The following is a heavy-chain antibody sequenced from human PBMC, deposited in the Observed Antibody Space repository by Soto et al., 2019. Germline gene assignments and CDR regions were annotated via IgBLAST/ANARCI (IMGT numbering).Heavy chain of an antibody. CDR2: IYWDNDK. CDR1: GFSLNTRGVG. D-gene: IGHD3-10*01. V-gene: IGHV2-5*02. J-gene: IGHJ4*02. Sequence: QSTLKESGPTLVKPTQTLTLTCAFSGFSLNTRGVGVGWIRQPPGKALEWLALIYWDNDKRYSPSLKSRLTITKDTPKNHVVLMMTDMDPVDTATYYCAHNNYYGSGSVYWGQGTLVTVSS. CDR3: AHNNYYGSGSVY.